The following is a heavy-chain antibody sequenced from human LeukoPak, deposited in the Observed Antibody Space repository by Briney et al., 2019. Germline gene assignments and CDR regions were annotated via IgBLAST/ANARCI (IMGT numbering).Heavy chain of an antibody. CDR3: ARGSRAEYTRFDP. Sequence: ASVKVSCKASGYTFTGYYMHWVRQAPGQGLEWMGWINPNNGGTNYAQKFQGRVTMTRDTSISTAYMELSRLRSDDTAVYYCARGSRAEYTRFDPWGQGTLVTVSS. CDR1: GYTFTGYY. D-gene: IGHD2-2*02. CDR2: INPNNGGT. J-gene: IGHJ5*02. V-gene: IGHV1-2*02.